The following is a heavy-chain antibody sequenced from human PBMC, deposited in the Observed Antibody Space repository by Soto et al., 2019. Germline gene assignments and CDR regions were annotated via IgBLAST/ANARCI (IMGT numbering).Heavy chain of an antibody. CDR1: GFTFSSYG. D-gene: IGHD2-2*01. CDR2: ISYDGSNK. J-gene: IGHJ4*02. Sequence: GGSLRLSCAASGFTFSSYGMHWVRQAPGKGLEWVAVISYDGSNKYYADSVKGRFTISRDNSKSTLYLQMNSLRPEDTATYFCARDSAYSTASTHFDNWGQGTLVTVSS. V-gene: IGHV3-30*03. CDR3: ARDSAYSTASTHFDN.